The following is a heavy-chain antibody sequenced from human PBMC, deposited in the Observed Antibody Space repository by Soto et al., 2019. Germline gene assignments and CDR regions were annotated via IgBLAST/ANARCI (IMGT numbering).Heavy chain of an antibody. CDR3: ARAFLERWGGFDP. Sequence: QVQLQQWGAGLLKPSETLSLTCAVYGGSFSGYYWSWIRQPPGKGLEWIGEINHSGSTNYNPSLKSRVTISVDTSKNQFSLKLSSVTAADTAVYYCARAFLERWGGFDPWGQGTLVTVSS. J-gene: IGHJ5*02. CDR2: INHSGST. D-gene: IGHD3-3*01. CDR1: GGSFSGYY. V-gene: IGHV4-34*01.